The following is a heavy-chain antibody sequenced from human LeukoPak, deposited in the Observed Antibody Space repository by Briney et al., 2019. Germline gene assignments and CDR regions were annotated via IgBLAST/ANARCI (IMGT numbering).Heavy chain of an antibody. D-gene: IGHD3-10*01. CDR1: GISLSNYA. CDR2: ISERGGST. J-gene: IGHJ4*02. CDR3: AKRGVVIRGLLVIGYHQEAYHYDF. Sequence: GSLRLSCVVSGISLSNYAITWVRQAPGKGLEWVSYISERGGSTTYADSVKGRFTISRDTSLNTLYLQMNNLRAEDTAVYFCAKRGVVIRGLLVIGYHQEAYHYDFWGQGVLVTVSS. V-gene: IGHV3-23*01.